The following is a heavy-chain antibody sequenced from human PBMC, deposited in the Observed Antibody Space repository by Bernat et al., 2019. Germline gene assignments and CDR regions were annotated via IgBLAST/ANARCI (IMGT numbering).Heavy chain of an antibody. CDR3: AREEAYYYYGMDV. J-gene: IGHJ6*02. Sequence: EVQLVESGGGLVQPGGSLRLSCAASGFTFSSYSMNWVRQAPGKGLEWVSYISSSSSTIYYADSVKGRFTISRDNAKTSLYLQMNSLRAEDTAVYYCAREEAYYYYGMDVWGQGTTVTVSS. CDR1: GFTFSSYS. CDR2: ISSSSSTI. V-gene: IGHV3-48*01.